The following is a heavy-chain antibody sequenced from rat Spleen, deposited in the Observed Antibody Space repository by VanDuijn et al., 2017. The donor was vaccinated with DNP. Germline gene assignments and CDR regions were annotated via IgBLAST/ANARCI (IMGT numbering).Heavy chain of an antibody. J-gene: IGHJ3*01. V-gene: IGHV5-7*01. CDR1: GFTFSNYD. CDR2: IIYDGSRT. CDR3: TRGANWEGNWFAY. Sequence: EVQLVESGSGLVQPGRSLKLSCAASGFTFSNYDMAWIRQAPKKGLEWVASIIYDGSRTYFRDSVKGRFTISRDNAKSTLYLQMNSLRSEDTATYYCTRGANWEGNWFAYWGQGTLVTVSS. D-gene: IGHD5-1*01.